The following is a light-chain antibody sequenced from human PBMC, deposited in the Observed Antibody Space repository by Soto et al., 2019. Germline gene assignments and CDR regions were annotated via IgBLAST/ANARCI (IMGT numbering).Light chain of an antibody. CDR3: QQYNNWPPIT. Sequence: EIVLTQSPASLSVSPGERATLSCRASQNIYSDIAWYQQKPGQAPRLLIYGASTRATGIPARFSGSGSGTEFTLTISSLQSEDFAVYYCQQYNNWPPITFGQGTRLEI. J-gene: IGKJ5*01. CDR1: QNIYSD. CDR2: GAS. V-gene: IGKV3-15*01.